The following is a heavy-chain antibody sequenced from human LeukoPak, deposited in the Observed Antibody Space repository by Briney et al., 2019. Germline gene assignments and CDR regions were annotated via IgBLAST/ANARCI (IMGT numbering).Heavy chain of an antibody. CDR1: GFTFSSYG. J-gene: IGHJ3*02. V-gene: IGHV3-21*01. CDR3: ARDFLTKAFDI. CDR2: INSSSSYR. Sequence: GGSLRLSCAASGFTFSSYGMHWVRQAPGKGLEWGSSINSSSSYRYYADSVKGRFTISRDNAKKALYLQMNRLRAEDTAVYYCARDFLTKAFDIWGQGTMVTVSS. D-gene: IGHD2-8*01.